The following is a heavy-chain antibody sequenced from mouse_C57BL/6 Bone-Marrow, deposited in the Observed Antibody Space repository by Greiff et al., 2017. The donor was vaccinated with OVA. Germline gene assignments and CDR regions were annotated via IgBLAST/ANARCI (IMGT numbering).Heavy chain of an antibody. CDR3: ARDYGSSYTWYFDV. V-gene: IGHV1-53*01. Sequence: QVQLQQPGTELVKPGASVKLSCKASGYTFTSSWMHWVKQRPGQGLEWIGNINPSNGGTNYNEKFKSKATLTVDKSSSTAYMQLSSLTSEDSAVYYCARDYGSSYTWYFDVWGTWTTVTVSS. D-gene: IGHD1-1*01. CDR2: INPSNGGT. CDR1: GYTFTSSW. J-gene: IGHJ1*03.